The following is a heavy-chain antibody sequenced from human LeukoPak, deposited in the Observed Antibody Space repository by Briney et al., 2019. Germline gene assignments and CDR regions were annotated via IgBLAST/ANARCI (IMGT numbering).Heavy chain of an antibody. CDR3: ASNEMATIMGDY. J-gene: IGHJ4*02. V-gene: IGHV3-21*01. CDR2: ISSSSSYI. Sequence: GGSLRLSCAASGFTFSSYSMNWVRQAPGKGLEWVSSISSSSSYIYYADSVKGRFTISRDNAKNSLYLQMNSLRAEDTAVYYCASNEMATIMGDYWGQGTLVTVSS. CDR1: GFTFSSYS. D-gene: IGHD5-24*01.